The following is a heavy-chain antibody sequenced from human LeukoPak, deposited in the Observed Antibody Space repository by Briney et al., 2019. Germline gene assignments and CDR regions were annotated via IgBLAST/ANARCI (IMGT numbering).Heavy chain of an antibody. J-gene: IGHJ4*02. D-gene: IGHD4-11*01. Sequence: GGSLRLSCAASGFTFSNYAMSWVRQAPGKGLEWVSGISSSGGSTYSAGSGKGRFTISRDNAKSTLYVQMNSLRAEDTAVYYCAKDHYSNYGYFDYWGQGTLVTVSS. CDR3: AKDHYSNYGYFDY. CDR1: GFTFSNYA. V-gene: IGHV3-23*01. CDR2: ISSSGGST.